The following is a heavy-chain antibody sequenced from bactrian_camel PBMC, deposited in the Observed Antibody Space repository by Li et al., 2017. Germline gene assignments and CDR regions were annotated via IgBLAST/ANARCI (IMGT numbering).Heavy chain of an antibody. V-gene: IGHV3S54*01. CDR3: AIIDYGGRCPAVDVRYDTYKD. J-gene: IGHJ4*01. Sequence: HVQLVESGGDSVEAGGSLRLSRVASGATQDIGCMGWFRLSPGKKREEVAHIHARSGRSYVGDSVKGRFTISQDNAKITLYLQMNNLKPEDTAWYYCAIIDYGGRCPAVDVRYDTYKDWGQGTQVTVS. CDR1: GATQDIGC. CDR2: IHARSGRS. D-gene: IGHD5*01.